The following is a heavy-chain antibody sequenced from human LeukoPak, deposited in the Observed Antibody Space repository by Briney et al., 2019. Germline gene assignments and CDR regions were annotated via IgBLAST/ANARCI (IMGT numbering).Heavy chain of an antibody. CDR2: INHSGST. J-gene: IGHJ4*02. CDR1: GGSFSGYY. V-gene: IGHV4-34*01. CDR3: ASRYCSSTSCYHFDY. D-gene: IGHD2-2*01. Sequence: SETLSLTCAVYGGSFSGYYWSWIRQPPGKGLEWIGEINHSGSTNYNPSLKSRVTISVDTSKNQFSLKLSSVTAADMAVYYCASRYCSSTSCYHFDYWGQGTLVTVSS.